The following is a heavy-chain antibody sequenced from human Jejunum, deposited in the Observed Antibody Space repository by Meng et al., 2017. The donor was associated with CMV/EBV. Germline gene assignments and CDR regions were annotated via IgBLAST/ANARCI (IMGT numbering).Heavy chain of an antibody. Sequence: RVQEWGPEWVKPLGPLFSARGVSGGSMGRTNWWSVVRKPPGKGLEWIGEIYHSGSTNYNPSLKRRVSISVDKSKNPFSLKLSSVTAADTAVYYCARADKVRFDYWGQGTLVTVSS. V-gene: IGHV4-4*03. CDR2: IYHSGST. CDR3: ARADKVRFDY. CDR1: GGSMGRTNW. J-gene: IGHJ4*02.